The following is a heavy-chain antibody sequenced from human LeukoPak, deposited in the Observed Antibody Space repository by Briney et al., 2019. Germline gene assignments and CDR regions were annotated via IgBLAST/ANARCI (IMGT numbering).Heavy chain of an antibody. Sequence: ASVKVSCKASGYTFTSYGISWVRQAPGQGLEWMGWISAYNGNTNYAQKLQGRVTMTTDTSTSTAYMELRSLRSDDTAVYYCAXDXAVXGVFSAEYFQHWGQGTLVTVSS. CDR3: AXDXAVXGVFSAEYFQH. V-gene: IGHV1-18*01. J-gene: IGHJ1*01. CDR1: GYTFTSYG. D-gene: IGHD6-19*01. CDR2: ISAYNGNT.